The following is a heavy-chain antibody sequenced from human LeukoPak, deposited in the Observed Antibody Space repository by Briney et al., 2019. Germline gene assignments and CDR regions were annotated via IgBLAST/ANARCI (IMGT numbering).Heavy chain of an antibody. CDR1: GVSIRSAGYS. CDR2: IYYSGSP. Sequence: SQTLSLTCAVSGVSIRSAGYSYYWIRQYSGKGLEWIGHIYYSGSPSYNPSLKSRVTISMDTSKNHFSLNLTSVTAADTAVYYCARDRLPDYWGQGTLVTVSS. V-gene: IGHV4-31*11. D-gene: IGHD5-12*01. J-gene: IGHJ4*02. CDR3: ARDRLPDY.